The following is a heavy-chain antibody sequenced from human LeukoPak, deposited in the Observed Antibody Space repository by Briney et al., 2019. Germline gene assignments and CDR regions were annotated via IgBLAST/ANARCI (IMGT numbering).Heavy chain of an antibody. CDR1: GGSISSSSYY. CDR2: INHSGST. Sequence: SETLSLTCTVSGGSISSSSYYWGWIRQPPGKGLEWIGEINHSGSTNYNPSLKSRVTISVDTSKNQFSLKLSSVTAADTAVYYCASPYGDRDYWGQGTLVTVSS. D-gene: IGHD4-17*01. J-gene: IGHJ4*02. CDR3: ASPYGDRDY. V-gene: IGHV4-39*07.